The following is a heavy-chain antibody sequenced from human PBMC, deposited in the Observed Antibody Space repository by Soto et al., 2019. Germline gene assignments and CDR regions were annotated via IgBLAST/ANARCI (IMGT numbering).Heavy chain of an antibody. D-gene: IGHD6-13*01. J-gene: IGHJ4*02. CDR1: GFSLSTNGVG. CDR2: IYWDDDK. Sequence: QITLKESGPTLVKPTQTLTLTCTFSGFSLSTNGVGVGWIRQPPGKALEWLALIYWDDDKRYSPSLTTRLTITKDTYKNQVVRTMTNMDPVDTATYYCAHKPYSSRWAVDYWGQGTLVTVSS. CDR3: AHKPYSSRWAVDY. V-gene: IGHV2-5*02.